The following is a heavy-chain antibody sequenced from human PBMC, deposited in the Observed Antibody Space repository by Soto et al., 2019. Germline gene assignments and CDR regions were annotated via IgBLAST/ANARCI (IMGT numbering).Heavy chain of an antibody. CDR1: GFTFSSYA. V-gene: IGHV3-30-3*01. D-gene: IGHD1-7*01. CDR2: ISYDGSNK. Sequence: QVQLVESGGGVVQPGRSLRLSCAASGFTFSSYAMHWVRQAPGKGLEWVAVISYDGSNKYYADSVKGRFTISRDNSKNTLYLQMNSLRADDTAVYYWASITGTTPWNYWGQGTLVTVSS. J-gene: IGHJ4*02. CDR3: ASITGTTPWNY.